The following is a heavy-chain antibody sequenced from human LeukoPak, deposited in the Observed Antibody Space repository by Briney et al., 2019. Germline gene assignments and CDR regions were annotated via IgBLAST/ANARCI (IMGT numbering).Heavy chain of an antibody. V-gene: IGHV4-39*07. CDR1: GGSISSSSYY. J-gene: IGHJ4*02. D-gene: IGHD1-1*01. CDR2: IYYSGST. Sequence: PSETLSLTCTVSGGSISSSSYYWGWIRQPPGKGLEWIGSIYYSGSTYYNPSLKSRVTISVDTSKNQFSLKLSSVTAADTAVYYCARGENWNPFDYWGQGTLVTVSS. CDR3: ARGENWNPFDY.